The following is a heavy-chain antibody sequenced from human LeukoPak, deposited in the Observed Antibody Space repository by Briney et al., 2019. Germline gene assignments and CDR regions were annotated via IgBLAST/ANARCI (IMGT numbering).Heavy chain of an antibody. D-gene: IGHD3-10*01. Sequence: SETLSLSCTVCGGSISPYFWSWMRQTPGKGLEWIGYISYTGSTNYNPALKSRVTISVDTSKNQFSLQLTSVTAADTAVYYCARDDYRGVTNFDPWGQGTLVTVSS. V-gene: IGHV4-59*01. CDR2: ISYTGST. J-gene: IGHJ5*02. CDR3: ARDDYRGVTNFDP. CDR1: GGSISPYF.